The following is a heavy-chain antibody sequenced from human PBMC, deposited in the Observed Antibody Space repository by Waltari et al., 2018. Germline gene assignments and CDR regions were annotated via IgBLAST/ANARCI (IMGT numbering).Heavy chain of an antibody. J-gene: IGHJ3*02. CDR2: IYTSGST. V-gene: IGHV4-61*02. CDR3: ARVAQSASDAFDI. CDR1: GGSISRGSYS. Sequence: QVQLQESGPGLVKPSQTLSLTCTVSGGSISRGSYSWSWLRQPAGKGLEWIGRIYTSGSTNYNPSLKSRVTISVDTSKNQFSLKLSSVTAADTAVYYCARVAQSASDAFDIWGQGTMVTVSS.